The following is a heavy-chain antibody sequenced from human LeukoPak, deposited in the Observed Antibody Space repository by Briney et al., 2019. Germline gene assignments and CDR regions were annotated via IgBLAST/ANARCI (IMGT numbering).Heavy chain of an antibody. V-gene: IGHV7-4-1*02. CDR2: INTNTGNP. CDR1: GYTFTSQD. CDR3: ARIDYGYYYYGMDV. J-gene: IGHJ6*02. Sequence: ASVKVSCKASGYTFTSQDISWVRQAPGQGLEWMGWINTNTGNPTYAQGFTGRFVFSLDTSVSTAYLQISSLKAEDTAVYYCARIDYGYYYYGMDVWGQGTTVTVSS. D-gene: IGHD4-17*01.